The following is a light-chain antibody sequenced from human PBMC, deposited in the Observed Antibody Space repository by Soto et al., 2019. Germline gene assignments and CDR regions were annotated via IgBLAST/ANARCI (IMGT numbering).Light chain of an antibody. CDR2: DNY. CDR3: GAWDDRLTAYV. Sequence: QSALTQSPSLSAAPGQEVTISCSGSGSNVGYNSVSWYQQLPGTAPKLLIYDNYKRPSGIPARFSGSKSGTSASLGITGLQTGDEADYYCGAWDDRLTAYVFGSGTKLTVL. J-gene: IGLJ1*01. V-gene: IGLV1-51*01. CDR1: GSNVGYNS.